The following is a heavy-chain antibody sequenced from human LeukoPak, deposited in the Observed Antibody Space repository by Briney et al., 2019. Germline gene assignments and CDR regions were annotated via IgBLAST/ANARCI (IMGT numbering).Heavy chain of an antibody. CDR3: ARHLVYIAPFVDY. Sequence: GESLKISCKGSGYTFTNYWIGWVRQMPGKGLEWMGMIYPVISGTRYSPSFQGQVTISADKSISTAYLQWSSLKASDTAMYYCARHLVYIAPFVDYWGQGTLVTVSA. CDR2: IYPVISGT. J-gene: IGHJ4*02. CDR1: GYTFTNYW. D-gene: IGHD2-15*01. V-gene: IGHV5-51*01.